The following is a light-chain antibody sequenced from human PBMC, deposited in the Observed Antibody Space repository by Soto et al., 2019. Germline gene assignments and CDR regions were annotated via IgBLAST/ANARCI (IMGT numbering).Light chain of an antibody. CDR1: QSISSK. J-gene: IGKJ1*01. V-gene: IGKV3-15*01. Sequence: EIVMTHSPATLSVSPGERATLSCRASQSISSKLAWYQHKPGQAPRLLIYGASTRATGISARFSGSGSGTEFTLTISSLHSEDFVVYFCQQYHYWPPTFGQGTKV. CDR2: GAS. CDR3: QQYHYWPPT.